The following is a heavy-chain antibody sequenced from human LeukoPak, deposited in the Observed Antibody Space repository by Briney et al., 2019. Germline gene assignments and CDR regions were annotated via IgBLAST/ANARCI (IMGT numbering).Heavy chain of an antibody. J-gene: IGHJ4*02. Sequence: PSETLSLTCTVSGGSISSYYWSWIRQPPGKGLEWIGYIYYSGSTNYNPSLKSRVTISVDTSKNQFSLKLSSVTAADTAVYYCARRPSTRSHPFDYWGQGTLVTVSS. V-gene: IGHV4-59*01. D-gene: IGHD5/OR15-5a*01. CDR2: IYYSGST. CDR3: ARRPSTRSHPFDY. CDR1: GGSISSYY.